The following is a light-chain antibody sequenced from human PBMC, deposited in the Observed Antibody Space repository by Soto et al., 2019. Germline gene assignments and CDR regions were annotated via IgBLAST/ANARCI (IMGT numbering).Light chain of an antibody. V-gene: IGKV3-15*01. Sequence: EVVMTQSPATLSVSPGERATLSCRASQSISNKLAWFQQKPGQAPRLLISGASTRVTGIPARFSGSGSGTEFTLTISSLQSEDFAVYYCQQYNNWPRTFGQGTNVDI. CDR2: GAS. J-gene: IGKJ1*01. CDR3: QQYNNWPRT. CDR1: QSISNK.